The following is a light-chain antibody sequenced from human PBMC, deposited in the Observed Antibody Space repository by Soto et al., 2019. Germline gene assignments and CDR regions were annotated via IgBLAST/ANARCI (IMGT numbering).Light chain of an antibody. CDR3: QQYKNWPRT. CDR1: QSVSSN. CDR2: GAS. J-gene: IGKJ1*01. V-gene: IGKV3-15*01. Sequence: ELVMTQSPATLSVSPGERATLXXRASQSVSSNLAWYQQKPGQAPRVXIYGASTRATGIPARFSGSGAGTEFTLTISSLQSEDFAVYYCQQYKNWPRTFGQGTKVDIK.